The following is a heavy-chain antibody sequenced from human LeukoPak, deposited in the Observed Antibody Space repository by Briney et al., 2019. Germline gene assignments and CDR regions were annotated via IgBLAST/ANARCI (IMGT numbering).Heavy chain of an antibody. D-gene: IGHD2-2*01. CDR3: AKADCSSTSCSSADY. V-gene: IGHV3-23*01. Sequence: SGGSLRLSCAASGFTFSSYAMSWVRQAPGKGLEWVSAISGSGGSTYYADSVKGRFTISRDNSKDTLYLQMNSLRAEDTAVYYCAKADCSSTSCSSADYWGQGTLVTVSS. CDR2: ISGSGGST. J-gene: IGHJ4*02. CDR1: GFTFSSYA.